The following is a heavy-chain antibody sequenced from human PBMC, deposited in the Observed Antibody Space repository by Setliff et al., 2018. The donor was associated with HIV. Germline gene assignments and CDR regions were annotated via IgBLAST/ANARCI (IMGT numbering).Heavy chain of an antibody. CDR3: ARTMLRGVLALDS. J-gene: IGHJ4*02. Sequence: SETLSLTCTVSGGSISTGGFYWTWIRHHPGKGLEWLGYIYYSGTTYYNSSLKSRLSFSLDTSKMQFSLKLGSVTAADTAVYYCARTMLRGVLALDSWGQGTVVTVS. CDR1: GGSISTGGFY. D-gene: IGHD3-10*01. V-gene: IGHV4-31*03. CDR2: IYYSGTT.